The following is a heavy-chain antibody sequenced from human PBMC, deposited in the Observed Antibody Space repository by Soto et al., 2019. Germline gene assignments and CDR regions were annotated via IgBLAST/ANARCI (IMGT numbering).Heavy chain of an antibody. CDR3: ARGKYCSGGSCYSDWFEP. CDR2: IIPIFGTA. D-gene: IGHD2-15*01. Sequence: QVQLVQSGAEVKKPGSSVKVSCKASGGTFSSYAISWVRQAPGQGLEWMGGIIPIFGTANYAQKFQGRVTITADESTSTAYMELSSLRSEDTAVYYCARGKYCSGGSCYSDWFEPWGQGTLVTVSS. V-gene: IGHV1-69*01. CDR1: GGTFSSYA. J-gene: IGHJ5*02.